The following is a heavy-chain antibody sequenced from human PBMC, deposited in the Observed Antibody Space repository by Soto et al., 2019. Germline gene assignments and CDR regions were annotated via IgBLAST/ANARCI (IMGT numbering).Heavy chain of an antibody. D-gene: IGHD2-2*01. CDR3: AHRLGYHRGNNWFDP. CDR1: GFSLSTSGVG. Sequence: VSGPTLVNPTQTLTLTCTFSGFSLSTSGVGVGWIRQPPGKALQWLALIYWDDDKRYSPSLKSRLTITKDTSKNQVVLTMTNMDPVDTATYYCAHRLGYHRGNNWFDPWGQGTLVTVSS. V-gene: IGHV2-5*02. CDR2: IYWDDDK. J-gene: IGHJ5*02.